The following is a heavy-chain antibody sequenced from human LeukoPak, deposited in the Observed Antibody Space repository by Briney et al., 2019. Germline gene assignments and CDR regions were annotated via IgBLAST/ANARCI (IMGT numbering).Heavy chain of an antibody. V-gene: IGHV3-69-1*02. D-gene: IGHD3-10*02. CDR2: ISSGSTI. CDR1: GFTFSDSY. CDR3: AELGITMIGGV. Sequence: GGSLRLSCAASGFTFSDSYMTWVRQAPGKRLEWVSYISSGSTIYYADSVKGRFTISRDNAKNSLYLQMNSLRAEDTAVYYCAELGITMIGGVWGKGTTVTISS. J-gene: IGHJ6*04.